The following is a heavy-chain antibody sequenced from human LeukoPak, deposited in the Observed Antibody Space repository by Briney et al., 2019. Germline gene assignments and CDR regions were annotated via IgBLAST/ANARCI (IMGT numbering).Heavy chain of an antibody. CDR2: IYYSGCT. V-gene: IGHV4-39*01. CDR3: ARHSGSYYRHFDY. Sequence: SETLSFTCTVSGGSISSSSYYWGWIRQPPGKGLEWIGSIYYSGCTYYNASLKTRFTISVDTSKNQFSLKLSSVTAADTAVYYCARHSGSYYRHFDYWGQGTLVTVSS. CDR1: GGSISSSSYY. D-gene: IGHD1-26*01. J-gene: IGHJ4*02.